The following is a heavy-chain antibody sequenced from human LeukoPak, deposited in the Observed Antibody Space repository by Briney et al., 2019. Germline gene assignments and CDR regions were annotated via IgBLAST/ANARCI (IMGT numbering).Heavy chain of an antibody. Sequence: PSETLSLTCTVSGGSISSGDYYWSWLRQPPGKGLERIGYIYYSGSTYYKPSLKSRISMSVDMSKPQFSLKLSSVIAADTAVYFCAREFLRVNAFDIWGQGTMVTVSS. CDR3: AREFLRVNAFDI. CDR1: GGSISSGDYY. J-gene: IGHJ3*02. CDR2: IYYSGST. D-gene: IGHD4-17*01. V-gene: IGHV4-30-4*08.